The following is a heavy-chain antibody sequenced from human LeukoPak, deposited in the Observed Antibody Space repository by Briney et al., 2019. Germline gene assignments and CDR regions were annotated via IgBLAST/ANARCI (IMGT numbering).Heavy chain of an antibody. V-gene: IGHV3-23*01. Sequence: GGSLRLSCAASGFAFSNFAMSWVRQPPGKGLEWVSAMSGSGYYTYYVESVKGRFTISRDNSKNTLYLHMNSLRADDTAVYYCAKMEGQRLYDYCMDVWGRGTTVTVSS. D-gene: IGHD3-3*01. J-gene: IGHJ6*03. CDR2: MSGSGYYT. CDR1: GFAFSNFA. CDR3: AKMEGQRLYDYCMDV.